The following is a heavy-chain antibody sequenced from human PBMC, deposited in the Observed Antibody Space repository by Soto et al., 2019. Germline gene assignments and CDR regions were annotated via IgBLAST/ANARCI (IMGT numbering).Heavy chain of an antibody. Sequence: EVRLLESGGGLVKLGGSLRLSCATSGLTFSNYAMSWVRQAPGGGLEWVSSMSGSSSTTYYAASVRGRFTISRDRSKNTLYLQMSSLRAEDTALYYCAKNQERELPRVIAFWGQGTLVTVSS. CDR2: MSGSSSTT. D-gene: IGHD3-16*02. CDR3: AKNQERELPRVIAF. CDR1: GLTFSNYA. V-gene: IGHV3-23*01. J-gene: IGHJ4*02.